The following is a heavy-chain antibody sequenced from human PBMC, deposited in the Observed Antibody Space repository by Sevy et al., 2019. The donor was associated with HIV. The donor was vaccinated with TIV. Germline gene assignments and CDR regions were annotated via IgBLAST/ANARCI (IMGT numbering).Heavy chain of an antibody. D-gene: IGHD6-19*01. CDR2: ISSHGGYI. J-gene: IGHJ4*02. CDR3: AREDRAEAGTGGFDY. CDR1: GFTLSDNA. Sequence: GGSLRLSCAASGFTLSDNAMHWVRQAPGKGLEYVSGISSHGGYIFYANSVKGRFTISRDTSKNTLYLQMGSLRGEDMAVYYCAREDRAEAGTGGFDYWGLGTLVTVSS. V-gene: IGHV3-64*01.